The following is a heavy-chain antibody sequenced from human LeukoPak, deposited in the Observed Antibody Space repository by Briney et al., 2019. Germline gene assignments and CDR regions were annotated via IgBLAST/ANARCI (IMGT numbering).Heavy chain of an antibody. V-gene: IGHV3-13*01. CDR3: ARGGSVQWELFN. CDR1: GFTFSSYD. J-gene: IGHJ4*02. Sequence: GGSLRLSYAASGFTFSSYDMHWVRQATGKGLEWVSAIGTAGDTYYPGSVKGRFTISRENAKNSLYLQMNSLRAGDTAVYYCARGGSVQWELFNWGQGTLVTVSS. D-gene: IGHD1-26*01. CDR2: IGTAGDT.